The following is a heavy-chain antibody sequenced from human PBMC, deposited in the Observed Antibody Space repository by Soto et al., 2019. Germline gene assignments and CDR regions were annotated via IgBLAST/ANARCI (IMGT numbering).Heavy chain of an antibody. CDR1: GGSFSGYY. Sequence: QVQLQQWGAGLLKPSETLSLTCAVYGGSFSGYYWSWIRQPPGKGLEWIGEINHSGSTNYNPSLKSHVTISVDTSKNQFSMKLSSVTAADTAVYYCARVSSIAAGLNWFDPWGQGTLVTVSS. CDR2: INHSGST. CDR3: ARVSSIAAGLNWFDP. V-gene: IGHV4-34*01. D-gene: IGHD6-6*01. J-gene: IGHJ5*02.